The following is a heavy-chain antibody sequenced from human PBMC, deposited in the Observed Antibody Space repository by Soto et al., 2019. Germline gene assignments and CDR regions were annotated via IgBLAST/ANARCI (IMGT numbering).Heavy chain of an antibody. CDR2: IYYSGST. D-gene: IGHD3-10*01. Sequence: LSLTCTVSGGSISSGDYYWSWIRQPPGKGLEWIGYIYYSGSTYYNPSLKSRVTISVDTSKNQFSLKLSSVTAADTAVYYCARTITMVRGPPVGWFDPWGQGTLVTVSS. V-gene: IGHV4-30-4*01. J-gene: IGHJ5*02. CDR1: GGSISSGDYY. CDR3: ARTITMVRGPPVGWFDP.